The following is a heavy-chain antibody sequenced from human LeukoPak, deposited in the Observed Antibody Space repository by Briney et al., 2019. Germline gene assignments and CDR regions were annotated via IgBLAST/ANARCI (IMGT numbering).Heavy chain of an antibody. J-gene: IGHJ5*02. CDR1: GFTFSTYG. Sequence: GGSLRLSCVASGFTFSTYGMHWARQAPDKGLEWVAFIWSDGNNKFYADSVKGRFTISRDNAKNSLYLQMNSLRAEDTAIYYCARDKGVVGTLAPWGQGTLVTVSS. CDR2: IWSDGNNK. D-gene: IGHD1-26*01. V-gene: IGHV3-33*01. CDR3: ARDKGVVGTLAP.